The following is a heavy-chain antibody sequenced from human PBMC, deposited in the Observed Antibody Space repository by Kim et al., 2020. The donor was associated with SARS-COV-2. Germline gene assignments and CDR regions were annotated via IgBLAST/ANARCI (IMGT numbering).Heavy chain of an antibody. V-gene: IGHV4-34*01. CDR3: ARGLGPQYGMDV. J-gene: IGHJ6*02. Sequence: SETLSLTCAVYGGSFSGYYWSWIRQPPGKGLEWIGEINHSGSTNYNPSLKSRVTISVDTSKNQFSLKLSSVTAADTAVYYCARGLGPQYGMDVWGQGTTVTVSS. CDR2: INHSGST. CDR1: GGSFSGYY.